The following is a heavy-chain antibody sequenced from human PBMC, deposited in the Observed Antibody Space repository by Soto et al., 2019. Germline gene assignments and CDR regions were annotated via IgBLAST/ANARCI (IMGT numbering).Heavy chain of an antibody. CDR3: ARGQRFSDWFDP. CDR1: GGAINSYY. CDR2: IYSSGST. Sequence: SETRSLTCTVSGGAINSYYWTWIRQPAGKGLEWIGRIYSSGSTKYNPSLQSRVTMSLDTSKNQFSLRLTSVTAADTAVYYCARGQRFSDWFDPWGQGTLVTVYS. V-gene: IGHV4-4*07. J-gene: IGHJ5*02. D-gene: IGHD3-3*01.